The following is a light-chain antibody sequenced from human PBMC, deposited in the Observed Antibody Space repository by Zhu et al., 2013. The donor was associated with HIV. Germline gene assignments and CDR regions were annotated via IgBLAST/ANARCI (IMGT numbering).Light chain of an antibody. V-gene: IGKV1-5*01. CDR3: LHYDSHPYT. CDR2: AAS. CDR1: QNINSW. Sequence: DIQMTQSPSTLSASVGDSVTITCRASQNINSWLAWYQQKAGKAPKLLIYAASSLQSGVPSRFSGSGSGTDFTLTISNLQPEDFATYYCLHYDSHPYTFGQGTQLEIK. J-gene: IGKJ2*01.